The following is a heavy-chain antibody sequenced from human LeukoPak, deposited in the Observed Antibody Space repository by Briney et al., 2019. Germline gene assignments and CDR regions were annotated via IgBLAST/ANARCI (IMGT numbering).Heavy chain of an antibody. V-gene: IGHV4-61*05. D-gene: IGHD4-11*01. J-gene: IGHJ4*02. Sequence: PSETLSLTCTVSGGSISSITYYWGWIRQPPGKGLEWIGYIYYSGSTNYNPSLKSRVTISVDTSKNQFSLKLSSVTAADTAVYYCARVDYSNLFDYWGQGTLVTVSS. CDR1: GGSISSITYY. CDR2: IYYSGST. CDR3: ARVDYSNLFDY.